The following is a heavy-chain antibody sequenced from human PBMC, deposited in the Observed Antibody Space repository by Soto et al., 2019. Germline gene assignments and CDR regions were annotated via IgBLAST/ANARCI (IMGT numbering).Heavy chain of an antibody. J-gene: IGHJ6*02. CDR1: GFTFSSYG. D-gene: IGHD3-22*01. CDR2: ISYDGSNK. V-gene: IGHV3-30*18. CDR3: AKEEAYYDSSGYYFRYYYYYYGMDV. Sequence: GGSLRLSCAASGFTFSSYGMHWVRQAPGKGLEWVAVISYDGSNKYYADSVKGRFTISRDNSKNTLYLQMNSLRAEDTAVYYCAKEEAYYDSSGYYFRYYYYYYGMDVWGQGTTVTVSS.